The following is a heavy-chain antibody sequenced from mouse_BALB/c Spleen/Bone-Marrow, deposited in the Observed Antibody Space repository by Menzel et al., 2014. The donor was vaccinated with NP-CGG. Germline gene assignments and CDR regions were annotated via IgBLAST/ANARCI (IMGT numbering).Heavy chain of an antibody. CDR1: GFNIKDTY. CDR2: IDPANGNT. J-gene: IGHJ2*01. V-gene: IGHV14-3*02. Sequence: EVHLVESGAELVKPGASVKLSCTASGFNIKDTYMHWVKQRPERGLEWIGRIDPANGNTKYDPKFQGKATITADTSSNTAYLQLSSLTSEDTAVYYCARYDYGVYFDYWGQGTTLTVSS. CDR3: ARYDYGVYFDY. D-gene: IGHD2-4*01.